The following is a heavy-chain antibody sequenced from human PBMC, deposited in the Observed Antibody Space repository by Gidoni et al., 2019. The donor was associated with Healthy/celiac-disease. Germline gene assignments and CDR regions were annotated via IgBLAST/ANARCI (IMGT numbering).Heavy chain of an antibody. D-gene: IGHD6-13*01. CDR1: GFTFSSYA. V-gene: IGHV3-23*01. CDR3: AKDRPAAGIFDY. J-gene: IGHJ4*02. Sequence: EVQLLESGGGLVQPGGSLRLSCAASGFTFSSYAMRWVRQAPGKGLEWVSAISGSGGSTYYADSVKGRFTISRDNSKNTLYLQMNSLRAKDTAVYYCAKDRPAAGIFDYWGQGTLVTVSS. CDR2: ISGSGGST.